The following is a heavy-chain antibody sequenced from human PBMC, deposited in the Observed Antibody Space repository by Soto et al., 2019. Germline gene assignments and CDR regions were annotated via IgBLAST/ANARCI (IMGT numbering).Heavy chain of an antibody. J-gene: IGHJ6*02. D-gene: IGHD6-6*01. Sequence: SVKVSCKASGGTFSSYAISWVRQAPGQGLEWMGGIIPIFGTANYAQKFQGRVTITADESTSTAYMEPSSLRSEDTAVYYCARGAPWGSSSLVEDYYYYYGMDVWGQGTTVTVSS. V-gene: IGHV1-69*13. CDR3: ARGAPWGSSSLVEDYYYYYGMDV. CDR1: GGTFSSYA. CDR2: IIPIFGTA.